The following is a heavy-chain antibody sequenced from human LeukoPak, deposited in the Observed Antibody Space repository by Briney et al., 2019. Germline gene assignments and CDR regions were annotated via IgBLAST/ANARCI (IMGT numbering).Heavy chain of an antibody. V-gene: IGHV3-7*01. Sequence: GGSLRLSCAASGFTFSDYWMSWVRQTPEKGLEWVANIKQDGYEKYHVDSLKGRFTISRDNAKTSLYLQMNSLRPDDTAVYYCARDKIVGPTTLDYWGQGTLVTVSS. CDR3: ARDKIVGPTTLDY. D-gene: IGHD1-26*01. J-gene: IGHJ4*02. CDR2: IKQDGYEK. CDR1: GFTFSDYW.